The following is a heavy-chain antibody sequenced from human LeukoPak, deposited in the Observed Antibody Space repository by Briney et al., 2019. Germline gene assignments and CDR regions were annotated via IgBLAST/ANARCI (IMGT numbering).Heavy chain of an antibody. J-gene: IGHJ4*02. Sequence: GGSLRLSCAASGFTFSTYAMTWVRQAPGKGLESVSAISGSGGYTYYADSVKGRFTISRDNIKNTLYLQMNSLRAEDTAIYNCAKAEGKNPTGGRWLDWGQGNLVTVSS. CDR2: ISGSGGYT. CDR3: AKAEGKNPTGGRWLD. CDR1: GFTFSTYA. D-gene: IGHD6-19*01. V-gene: IGHV3-23*01.